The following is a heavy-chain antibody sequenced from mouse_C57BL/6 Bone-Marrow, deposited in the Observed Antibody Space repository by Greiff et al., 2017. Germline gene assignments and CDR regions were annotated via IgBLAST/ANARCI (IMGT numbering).Heavy chain of an antibody. V-gene: IGHV1-19*01. J-gene: IGHJ2*01. CDR2: INPYNGGT. CDR3: ARASYDYDGD. CDR1: GYTFTDYY. D-gene: IGHD2-4*01. Sequence: EVKLMESGPVLVKPGASVKMSCKASGYTFTDYYMNWVKQSHGKSLEWIGVINPYNGGTSYNQKFKGKATLTVDKSSSTAYMELNSLTSEDSAVYYCARASYDYDGDWGQGTTLTVSS.